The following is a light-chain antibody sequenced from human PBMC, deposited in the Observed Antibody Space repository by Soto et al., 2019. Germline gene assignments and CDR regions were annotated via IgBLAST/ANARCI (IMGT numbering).Light chain of an antibody. CDR1: QSINNW. V-gene: IGKV1-5*03. Sequence: DIQMTQSPSTLSASEGDRVTITCRASQSINNWLAWYQQKPGKAPKLLISKASNLKSGVPSRFSGTGSGTEFTLXXXSLQPDDFASYYCQQYDSYPFTFGGGTKVEI. CDR3: QQYDSYPFT. J-gene: IGKJ4*01. CDR2: KAS.